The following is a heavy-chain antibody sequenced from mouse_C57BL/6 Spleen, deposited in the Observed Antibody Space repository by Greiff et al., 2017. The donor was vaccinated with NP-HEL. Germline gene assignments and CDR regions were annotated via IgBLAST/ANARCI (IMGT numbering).Heavy chain of an antibody. Sequence: QVQLQQSGPELVKPGASVKISCKASGYAFSSSWMNWVKQRPGKGLEWIGRIYPGDGDTNYNGKFKGKATLTADKSSSTAYMQLSSLTSEDSAVCLCAREGLRRGIDYWGQGTTLTVSS. CDR1: GYAFSSSW. D-gene: IGHD2-2*01. V-gene: IGHV1-82*01. CDR3: AREGLRRGIDY. CDR2: IYPGDGDT. J-gene: IGHJ2*01.